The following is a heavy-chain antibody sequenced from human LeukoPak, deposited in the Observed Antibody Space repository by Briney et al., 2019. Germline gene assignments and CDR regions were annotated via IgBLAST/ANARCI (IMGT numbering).Heavy chain of an antibody. V-gene: IGHV3-30*03. CDR3: ARLVFSYDSSGYQGTHNYYYGMDV. CDR1: GFTFSSYV. CDR2: ISYDGSNK. J-gene: IGHJ6*02. D-gene: IGHD3-22*01. Sequence: GGSLRLSCAASGFTFSSYVMHWVRQAPGKGLEWGAVISYDGSNKYYADSVKGRFTISRDNSKNTLYLQMNSLRAEDTAVYYCARLVFSYDSSGYQGTHNYYYGMDVWGQGTTVTVSS.